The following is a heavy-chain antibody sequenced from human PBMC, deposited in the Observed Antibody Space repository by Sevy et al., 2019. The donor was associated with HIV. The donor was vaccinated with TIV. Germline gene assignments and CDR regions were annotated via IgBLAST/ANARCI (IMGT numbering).Heavy chain of an antibody. CDR1: GFTFNKAW. D-gene: IGHD6-25*01. CDR3: LAATDRASDY. J-gene: IGHJ4*02. V-gene: IGHV3-15*01. Sequence: GGSLRLSCAASGFTFNKAWMSWVRQAPGKGLEWVGRFQRKLDGGTTHYAAPVTGRFNISRDDSKNTLYLQMNSLKIEDTAVYYCLAATDRASDYWGQGTLVTVSS. CDR2: FQRKLDGGTT.